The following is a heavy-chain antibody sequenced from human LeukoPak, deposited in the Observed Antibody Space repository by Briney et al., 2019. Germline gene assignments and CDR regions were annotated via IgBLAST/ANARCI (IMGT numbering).Heavy chain of an antibody. CDR1: GFTFSSYA. Sequence: PGGSLRLSCAASGFTFSSYAVSWLRQAPGKALEWVSAISGSGGSTYYAHSVKGRFTISRDNSKNTLYLQMNSLRAEDTAVYYCASPAPYYYGSGSYWSWGQGTLVTVSS. J-gene: IGHJ5*02. D-gene: IGHD3-10*01. CDR3: ASPAPYYYGSGSYWS. CDR2: ISGSGGST. V-gene: IGHV3-23*01.